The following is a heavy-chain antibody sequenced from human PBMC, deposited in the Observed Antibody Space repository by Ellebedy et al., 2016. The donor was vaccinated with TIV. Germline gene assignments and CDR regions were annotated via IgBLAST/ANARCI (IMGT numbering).Heavy chain of an antibody. CDR3: ARRGSYGDYAVRVNSWFDS. V-gene: IGHV3-7*01. CDR1: GFSFRSYW. Sequence: PGGSLRLSCAASGFSFRSYWMSWVRQAPGKGLEWVANIYQDGSEKYYVDSVEGRFTISRDNANNILYLQMKSLRAEDTAVYYCARRGSYGDYAVRVNSWFDSWGQGTPVTVAP. CDR2: IYQDGSEK. J-gene: IGHJ5*01. D-gene: IGHD4-17*01.